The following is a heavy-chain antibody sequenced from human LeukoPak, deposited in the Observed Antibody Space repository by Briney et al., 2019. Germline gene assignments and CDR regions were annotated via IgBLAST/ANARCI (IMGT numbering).Heavy chain of an antibody. CDR1: GYTFISYG. J-gene: IGHJ6*02. V-gene: IGHV1-18*01. Sequence: ASVKVSCKASGYTFISYGISWVRQAPGQGLEWMGWISAYNGNTNYAQKLQGRVTMTTDTSTSTAYMELRSLRSDDTAVYYCAREPSIAARRYYYGMDVWGQGTTVTVSS. CDR2: ISAYNGNT. D-gene: IGHD6-6*01. CDR3: AREPSIAARRYYYGMDV.